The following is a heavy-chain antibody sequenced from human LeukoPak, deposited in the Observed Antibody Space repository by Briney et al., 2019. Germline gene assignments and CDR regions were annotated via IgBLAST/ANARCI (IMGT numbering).Heavy chain of an antibody. CDR3: ASYLRNTVAGYYYFEY. J-gene: IGHJ4*02. CDR1: GYTFTSYD. Sequence: ASVKVSCKASGYTFTSYDINWVRQATGQGLEWMGWMNPNSGNTGYAQKFQGRVTITRNTSISTAYMELSSLRAEDTAVYYCASYLRNTVAGYYYFEYWGQGTLVTVSS. CDR2: MNPNSGNT. V-gene: IGHV1-8*03. D-gene: IGHD4-11*01.